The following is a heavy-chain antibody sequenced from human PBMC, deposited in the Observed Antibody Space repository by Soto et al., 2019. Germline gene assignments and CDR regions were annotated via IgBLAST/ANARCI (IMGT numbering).Heavy chain of an antibody. CDR3: GRVVEGATRHTDPDS. D-gene: IGHD2-21*01. CDR2: VYHNGGA. Sequence: LSLTCTVSGVSIHNSHSFWAWIRQPPGKGLQFIASVYHNGGAHYNSSLKSRVTISVDTANNQVSLRMRSLTAADTAFYYCGRVVEGATRHTDPDSWGQGILVTVSS. CDR1: GVSIHNSHSF. V-gene: IGHV4-39*01. J-gene: IGHJ5*01.